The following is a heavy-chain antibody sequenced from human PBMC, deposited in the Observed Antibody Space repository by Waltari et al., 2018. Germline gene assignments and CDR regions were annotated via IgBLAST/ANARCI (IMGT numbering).Heavy chain of an antibody. J-gene: IGHJ5*02. CDR3: ARPCCVGGGALLSLDL. CDR1: GGSNSSTSYY. CDR2: FYYGGKT. Sequence: QLQLQESGPGLVKPSETLSLTCTVSGGSNSSTSYYWGWIRQPPGKGLEWIGSFYYGGKTYYNPSLQSRITISVDTSKNQFSLKLNSVTAADTAVYYCARPCCVGGGALLSLDLWGQGTLVTVSS. V-gene: IGHV4-39*01. D-gene: IGHD3-16*01.